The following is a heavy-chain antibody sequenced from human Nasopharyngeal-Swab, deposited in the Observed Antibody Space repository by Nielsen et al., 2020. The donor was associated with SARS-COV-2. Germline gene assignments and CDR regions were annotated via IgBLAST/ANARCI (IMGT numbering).Heavy chain of an antibody. J-gene: IGHJ4*02. CDR1: GGSFSGYY. CDR3: ARAPLRGVDY. V-gene: IGHV4-34*01. Sequence: SETLSLTCAVYGGSFSGYYWSWIRQPPGKGLEWIGEINHSGSTNYNPSLKSRVTISVDTSKNQFSLKLSSVTAADTAVYYRARAPLRGVDYWGQGTLVTVSS. CDR2: INHSGST. D-gene: IGHD4-17*01.